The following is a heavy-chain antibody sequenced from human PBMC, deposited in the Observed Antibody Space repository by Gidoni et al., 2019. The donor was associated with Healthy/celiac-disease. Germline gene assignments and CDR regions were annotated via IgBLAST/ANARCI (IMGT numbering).Heavy chain of an antibody. Sequence: QVQLQQWGAGLLKPSETLSLTCAVYGGSFSGYYWSWIRQPPGKGLEWIGEINHSGSTNYNPSLKSRVTISVDTSKNQFSLKLSSVTAADTAVYYCARMTKHYYGSGSYYSAPRYYYYYMDVWGKGTTVTVSS. J-gene: IGHJ6*03. CDR3: ARMTKHYYGSGSYYSAPRYYYYYMDV. CDR2: INHSGST. V-gene: IGHV4-34*01. CDR1: GGSFSGYY. D-gene: IGHD3-10*01.